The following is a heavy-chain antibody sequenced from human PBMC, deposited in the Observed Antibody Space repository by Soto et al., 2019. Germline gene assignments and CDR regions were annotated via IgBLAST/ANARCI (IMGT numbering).Heavy chain of an antibody. CDR3: ARDMQVGYCSGGSCYENDYGDYCFDY. CDR1: GFTFSSYS. V-gene: IGHV3-48*01. J-gene: IGHJ4*02. CDR2: ISSSSSTI. Sequence: TGGSLRLSCAASGFTFSSYSMNWVRQAPGKGLEWVSYISSSSSTIYYADSVKGRFTISRDNAKNSLYLQMNSLRAEDTAVYYCARDMQVGYCSGGSCYENDYGDYCFDYWGQGTLVTVSS. D-gene: IGHD2-15*01.